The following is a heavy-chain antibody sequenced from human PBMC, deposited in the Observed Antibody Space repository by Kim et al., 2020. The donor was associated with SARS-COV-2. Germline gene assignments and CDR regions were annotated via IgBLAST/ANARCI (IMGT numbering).Heavy chain of an antibody. CDR1: GFNFNNYA. J-gene: IGHJ3*01. D-gene: IGHD3-10*01. V-gene: IGHV3-30*18. Sequence: GGSLRLSCAASGFNFNNYAMHWVRQSPGKGLEWVAVISYEGSKKYYADALKGRFTVSRDFSKNTLFLQMNSLTADDTAIYFCAKVRQLFWFSEGLVAFDLGGQGTRVTVSS. CDR2: ISYEGSKK. CDR3: AKVRQLFWFSEGLVAFDL.